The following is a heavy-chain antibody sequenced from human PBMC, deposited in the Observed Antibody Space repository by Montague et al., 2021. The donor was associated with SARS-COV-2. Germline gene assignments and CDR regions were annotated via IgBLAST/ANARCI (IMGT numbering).Heavy chain of an antibody. CDR3: AKIVFQGGSNVFDN. V-gene: IGHV3-23*01. J-gene: IGHJ4*02. Sequence: SLRLSCAASGFTFSGYGMSWVRQAPGKGLEWVSGFDNDGDSTYXXXSXXGRFTISRVIYKYTLYLQLNSLTAEDTAVYYCAKIVFQGGSNVFDNWGQGTLVTVSS. CDR2: FDNDGDST. CDR1: GFTFSGYG. D-gene: IGHD5-24*01.